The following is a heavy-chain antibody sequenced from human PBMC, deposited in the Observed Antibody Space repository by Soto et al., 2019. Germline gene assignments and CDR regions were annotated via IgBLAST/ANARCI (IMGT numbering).Heavy chain of an antibody. CDR2: ISGSGGST. V-gene: IGHV3-23*01. D-gene: IGHD1-26*01. J-gene: IGHJ4*02. CDR1: GFTFSSYA. CDR3: AKATGGNSGPFDY. Sequence: EVQLLESGGGLVQPGGSLRLSCAASGFTFSSYAMSWVRQAPGKGLEWVSAISGSGGSTYYADSVKGRFTISRDNSKNTLYLQMNSLRAADTAVYYCAKATGGNSGPFDYWGQGTLVTVSS.